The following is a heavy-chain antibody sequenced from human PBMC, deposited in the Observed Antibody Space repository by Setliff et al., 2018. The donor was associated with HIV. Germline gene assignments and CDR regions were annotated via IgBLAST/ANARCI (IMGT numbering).Heavy chain of an antibody. Sequence: GASVKVSCKASGYTFTSYIMNWVRQAPGQGLEWMGWISAYNGNTKYAQKFQGRVTMTTDTSTSTAYMELRSLRSDDTAVYYCARDFGGYCSSMSCPGLFDPWGQGTLVTVSS. CDR2: ISAYNGNT. D-gene: IGHD2-2*01. CDR3: ARDFGGYCSSMSCPGLFDP. CDR1: GYTFTSYI. V-gene: IGHV1-18*01. J-gene: IGHJ5*02.